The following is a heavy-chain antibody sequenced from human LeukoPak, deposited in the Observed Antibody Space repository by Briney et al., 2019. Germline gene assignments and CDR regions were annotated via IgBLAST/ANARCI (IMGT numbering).Heavy chain of an antibody. CDR1: GGSFSGYY. D-gene: IGHD6-19*01. CDR2: INHSGST. CDR3: ARDAGYSSGWSSYYFDY. Sequence: SETLSLTCAVYGGSFSGYYWSWLRQPPGKGLEWIGEINHSGSTNYNPSLKSRVTISVDTSKNQFSLKLSSVTAADTAVYYCARDAGYSSGWSSYYFDYWGQGTLVTVSS. V-gene: IGHV4-34*01. J-gene: IGHJ4*02.